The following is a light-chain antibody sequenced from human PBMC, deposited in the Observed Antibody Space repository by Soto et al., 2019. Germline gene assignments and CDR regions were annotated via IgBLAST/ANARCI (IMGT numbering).Light chain of an antibody. Sequence: IQMTQSPSSLSASVGDRVTITCQASQDISNYLNWYQQKPGKAPKLLIYDASKLETGVPSRLRGSGAGTDFTFAISSLQNEDIATYHCQQYDNLPWWFGQGTKVEIK. J-gene: IGKJ1*01. CDR2: DAS. CDR1: QDISNY. V-gene: IGKV1-33*01. CDR3: QQYDNLPWW.